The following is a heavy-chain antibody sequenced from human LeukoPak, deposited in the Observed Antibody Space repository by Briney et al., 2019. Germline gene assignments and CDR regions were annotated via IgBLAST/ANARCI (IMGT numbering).Heavy chain of an antibody. CDR3: ARTHSSRYNWFDP. J-gene: IGHJ5*02. D-gene: IGHD6-13*01. V-gene: IGHV4-59*01. Sequence: PSETLSLTCTVSGGSISSNYWSWIRQPPGKGLEWIGYIYSSGSTNYNPSLKSRVTISVDTSKNQFSLNLSSVTAADTAVYYCARTHSSRYNWFDPWGQGTLVTVSS. CDR1: GGSISSNY. CDR2: IYSSGST.